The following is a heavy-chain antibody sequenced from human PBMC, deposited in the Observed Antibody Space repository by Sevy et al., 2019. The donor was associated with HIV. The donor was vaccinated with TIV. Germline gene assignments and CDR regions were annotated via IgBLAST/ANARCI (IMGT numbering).Heavy chain of an antibody. D-gene: IGHD5-12*01. V-gene: IGHV3-33*01. Sequence: GGSPRLSCAASGFTFSSYGMHWVRQAPGKGLEWVAVIWYDGSNKYYADSVKGRFTISRDNSKNTLYLQMNSLRAEDTAVYYCARGREMARLLFIDYWGQGTLVTVSS. CDR3: ARGREMARLLFIDY. CDR2: IWYDGSNK. J-gene: IGHJ4*02. CDR1: GFTFSSYG.